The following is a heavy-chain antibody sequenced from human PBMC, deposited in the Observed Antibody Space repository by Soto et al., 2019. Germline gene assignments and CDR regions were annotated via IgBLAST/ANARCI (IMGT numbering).Heavy chain of an antibody. Sequence: EVQLLESGGDLVQPGGSLRLSCAASGFTFSDDGMSWVRQAPGKGLEWVSVIGGRGGSTYYADSVKGRFTVSRDNSKNTLYLQMNSLRVEDTAVYYCAKLQYPRTTPLPHWGQGTLVTVSS. D-gene: IGHD2-2*01. CDR2: IGGRGGST. CDR3: AKLQYPRTTPLPH. CDR1: GFTFSDDG. V-gene: IGHV3-23*01. J-gene: IGHJ4*02.